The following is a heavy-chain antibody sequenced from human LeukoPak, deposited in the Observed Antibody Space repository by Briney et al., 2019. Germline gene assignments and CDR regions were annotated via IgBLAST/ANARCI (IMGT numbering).Heavy chain of an antibody. J-gene: IGHJ4*02. V-gene: IGHV1-18*01. CDR3: ARGFPEAYYYDSSHYFDY. D-gene: IGHD3-22*01. CDR1: GYTSTSYG. CDR2: ISAYNGNT. Sequence: APVKVSCKASGYTSTSYGISWVRQAPGQGLEWMGWISAYNGNTNYAQKLQGRVTMTTDTSTSTAYMELRSLRSDDTAVYYCARGFPEAYYYDSSHYFDYWGQGTLVTVSS.